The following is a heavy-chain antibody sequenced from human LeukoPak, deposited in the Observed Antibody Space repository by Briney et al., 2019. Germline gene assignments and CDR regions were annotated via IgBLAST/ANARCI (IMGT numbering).Heavy chain of an antibody. J-gene: IGHJ3*02. CDR2: ISAYNGNT. CDR1: GYTFTSYG. V-gene: IGHV1-18*01. CDR3: ARDGPYDFWSGYYTGIVAFDI. Sequence: ASVKVSCKASGYTFTSYGISWVRQAPGQGLEWMGWISAYNGNTNYAQKLQGRVTMTTDTSTSTAYMELRSLRSDDTAVYYCARDGPYDFWSGYYTGIVAFDIWGQGTMVTVSS. D-gene: IGHD3-3*01.